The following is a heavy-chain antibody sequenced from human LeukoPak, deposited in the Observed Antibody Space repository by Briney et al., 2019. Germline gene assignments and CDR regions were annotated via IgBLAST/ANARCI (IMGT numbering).Heavy chain of an antibody. J-gene: IGHJ6*02. D-gene: IGHD1-1*01. CDR1: GFTFGDHA. CDR3: TRGPMQLWLHNGMDV. Sequence: GGSLRLSCTVSGFTFGDHAMSWVRQAPGKGLEWVGFIRSKAYRGTTEYAASVKGRFSISRDDSESIVYLQMNSLKTEDTAVYYCTRGPMQLWLHNGMDVWGQGTTVTVSS. CDR2: IRSKAYRGTT. V-gene: IGHV3-49*04.